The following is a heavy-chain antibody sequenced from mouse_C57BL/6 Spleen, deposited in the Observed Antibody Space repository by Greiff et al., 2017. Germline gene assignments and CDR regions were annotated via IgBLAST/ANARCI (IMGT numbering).Heavy chain of an antibody. Sequence: QVQLKQPGAELVKPGASVKLSCKASGYTFTSYCMHWVKQRPGRGLEWIGKIDPNSGGTKYNEKFKSQATLNADKPSSTAYMQLSSLTSEDAADYCCGRNYGERATGYWGQGTTLTVSS. CDR2: IDPNSGGT. V-gene: IGHV1-72*01. CDR3: GRNYGERATGY. CDR1: GYTFTSYC. D-gene: IGHD1-1*01. J-gene: IGHJ2*01.